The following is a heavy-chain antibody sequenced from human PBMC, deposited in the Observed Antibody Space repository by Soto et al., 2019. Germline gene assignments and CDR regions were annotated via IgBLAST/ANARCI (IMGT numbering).Heavy chain of an antibody. CDR3: AKFRDTSGSYTAFDL. CDR1: GFIFGDYA. CDR2: ISWNSGTV. J-gene: IGHJ3*01. Sequence: EVQLVESGGGLVQPGRSLRLSCAASGFIFGDYAMHWVRQAPGKGLEWVSGISWNSGTVEYADSVKGRFTISRDNAKNSLYLQMSRLTIEDTALYYCAKFRDTSGSYTAFDLWGQGTMVTVSS. D-gene: IGHD6-19*01. V-gene: IGHV3-9*01.